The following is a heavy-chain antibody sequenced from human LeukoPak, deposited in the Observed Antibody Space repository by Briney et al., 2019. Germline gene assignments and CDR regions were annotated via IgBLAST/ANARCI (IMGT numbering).Heavy chain of an antibody. J-gene: IGHJ4*02. CDR1: GGSFSGYY. CDR3: AMGYDSSGYSHFDY. Sequence: SETLSLTCAVYGGSFSGYYWSWIRQPPGMGLEWIGSIYYSGSTYYNPSLKSRVTISVDTSKNQFSLKLSSVTAADTAVYYCAMGYDSSGYSHFDYWGQGTLVTVSS. V-gene: IGHV4-34*01. D-gene: IGHD3-22*01. CDR2: IYYSGST.